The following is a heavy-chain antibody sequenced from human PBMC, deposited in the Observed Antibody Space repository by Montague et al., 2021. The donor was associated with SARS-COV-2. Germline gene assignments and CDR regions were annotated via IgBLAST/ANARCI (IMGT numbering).Heavy chain of an antibody. CDR2: IYHSGTT. Sequence: SETLSLTCAVYGGSLSGYYWTWIRQSPAKGLEWIGEIYHSGTTNYNPSLKSRLTISLDTSKKQFSLKLNSMTAADTAVYYCARGAVYDVGSGFLRYKWFDPWGLGTPVTVSS. CDR3: ARGAVYDVGSGFLRYKWFDP. CDR1: GGSLSGYY. J-gene: IGHJ5*02. D-gene: IGHD3-16*01. V-gene: IGHV4-34*01.